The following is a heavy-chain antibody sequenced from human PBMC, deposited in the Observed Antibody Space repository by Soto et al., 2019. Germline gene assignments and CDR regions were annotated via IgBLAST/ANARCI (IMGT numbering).Heavy chain of an antibody. CDR1: GVSLSTTRVG. CDR2: IYWDDDK. Sequence: QLTLKDTGPALLKPTQTHTLACTFAGVSLSTTRVGVGCICQPPGKVLEWVVLIYWDDDKRYSPSLKNRLTITKDTSKTQARRTMTNLDPMDTATYCYDRGVPYCSRSTCPDCFDSWGQGTLVTFSS. V-gene: IGHV2-5*02. J-gene: IGHJ5*01. D-gene: IGHD2-8*01. CDR3: DRGVPYCSRSTCPDCFDS.